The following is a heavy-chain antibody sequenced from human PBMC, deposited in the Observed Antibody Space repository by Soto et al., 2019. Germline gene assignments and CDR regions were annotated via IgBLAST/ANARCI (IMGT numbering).Heavy chain of an antibody. CDR3: ARDRGILNLFEP. J-gene: IGHJ5*02. V-gene: IGHV4-59*01. Sequence: SETLSLTCTVSGGSISSYYWSWIRQPPGKGLEWIGYIYYSGSTNYNPSLKSRVTISVDTSKNQFSLKLSSVTAADTAVYYCARDRGILNLFEPLGQGTLVTVSS. CDR1: GGSISSYY. CDR2: IYYSGST.